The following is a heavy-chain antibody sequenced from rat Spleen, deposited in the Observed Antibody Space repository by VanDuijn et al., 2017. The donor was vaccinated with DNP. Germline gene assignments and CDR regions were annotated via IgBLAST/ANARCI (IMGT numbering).Heavy chain of an antibody. J-gene: IGHJ2*01. CDR3: ANLFY. V-gene: IGHV5-7*01. Sequence: EVQLVESGGGLVQPGRSLKLSCAASGFTFSDYNMAWVRQAPKKGLEWVATISYDGSSTYYRDSVKGRFTISRDNAKNTLYLQMDSLRSEDTATYYCANLFYWGQGVMVTVSS. CDR1: GFTFSDYN. CDR2: ISYDGSST. D-gene: IGHD2-6*01.